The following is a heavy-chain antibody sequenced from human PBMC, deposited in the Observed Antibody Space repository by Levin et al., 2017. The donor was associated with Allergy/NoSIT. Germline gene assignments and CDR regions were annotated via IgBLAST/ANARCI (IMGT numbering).Heavy chain of an antibody. D-gene: IGHD4-11*01. CDR3: VRRFAASSNWYFDY. J-gene: IGHJ4*02. CDR1: GDSIGSRSYY. V-gene: IGHV4-39*01. CDR2: IYYSGST. Sequence: SETLSLTCTVSGDSIGSRSYYWGWIRQPPGKGLEWIGSIYYSGSTYYNPSLKSRVTISVDTSKNQFSLKLTSVTAADTAVYYCVRRFAASSNWYFDYWGQGTLVTVSS.